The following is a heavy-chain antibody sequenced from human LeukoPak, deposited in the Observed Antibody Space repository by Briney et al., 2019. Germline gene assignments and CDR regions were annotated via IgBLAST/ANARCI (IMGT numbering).Heavy chain of an antibody. D-gene: IGHD3-10*01. Sequence: SQTLSLTCAISGDSVSSNSAAWNWNRQSPSRGLEWLGRTYYRSKWYNDYAVSVKSRITINPDTSKNRFSLQLNSVTPEDTAVYYCARVEFSWFDPWGQGTLVTVSS. CDR2: TYYRSKWYN. V-gene: IGHV6-1*01. J-gene: IGHJ5*02. CDR1: GDSVSSNSAA. CDR3: ARVEFSWFDP.